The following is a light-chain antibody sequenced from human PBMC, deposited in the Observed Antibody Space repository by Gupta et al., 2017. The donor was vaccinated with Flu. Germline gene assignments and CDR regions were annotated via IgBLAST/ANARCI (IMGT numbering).Light chain of an antibody. CDR3: QQSHITPPWT. CDR1: QTIGRF. V-gene: IGKV1-39*01. CDR2: AAS. Sequence: DIQMTQSPSSLSASVGDRVTITCRASQTIGRFLNWYQHKPGTATKLLIYAASSLQSGVASRFSGSGSGTDFTLTIDSLQPEDFETFFCQQSHITPPWTFGQGTKVEF. J-gene: IGKJ1*01.